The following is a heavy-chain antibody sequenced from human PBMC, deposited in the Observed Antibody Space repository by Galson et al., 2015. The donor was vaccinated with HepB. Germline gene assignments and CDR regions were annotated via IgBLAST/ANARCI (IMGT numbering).Heavy chain of an antibody. D-gene: IGHD6-13*01. V-gene: IGHV3-73*01. Sequence: SLRLSCAASGFTFSGSAMHWVRQASGKGLEWVGRIRSKANSYATAYAASVKGRFTISRDDSKNTAYLQMNSLKTEDTAVYYCTSRSSRYSSSWYVSYWGQGTLVTVSS. CDR1: GFTFSGSA. J-gene: IGHJ4*02. CDR3: TSRSSRYSSSWYVSY. CDR2: IRSKANSYAT.